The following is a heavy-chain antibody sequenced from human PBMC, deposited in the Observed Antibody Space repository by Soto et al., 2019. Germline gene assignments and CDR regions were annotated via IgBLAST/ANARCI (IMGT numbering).Heavy chain of an antibody. CDR1: VYTLTRYA. CDR2: INTNTGNP. CDR3: ASKAWAVAGTMGFDI. J-gene: IGHJ3*02. Sequence: SVKVSCKSSVYTLTRYAMNLVRQAPGQGLEWMGWINTNTGNPTYAQGFTGRFVFSLDTSVSTAYLQICRLKAEDTAVYYCASKAWAVAGTMGFDIWGQGTMVTVSS. V-gene: IGHV7-4-1*01. D-gene: IGHD6-19*01.